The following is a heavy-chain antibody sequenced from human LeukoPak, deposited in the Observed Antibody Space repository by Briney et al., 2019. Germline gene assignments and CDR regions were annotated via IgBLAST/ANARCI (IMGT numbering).Heavy chain of an antibody. CDR2: IYYSGST. J-gene: IGHJ3*02. CDR1: GGSFSSGGYY. V-gene: IGHV4-31*03. CDR3: AREVSPTYYYDSSGWDI. D-gene: IGHD3-22*01. Sequence: TLSLTCTVSGGSFSSGGYYWSWIRQHPGKGLEWIGYIYYSGSTYYNPSLKSRVTISVDTSKNQFSLKLSSVTAADTAVYYCAREVSPTYYYDSSGWDIWGQGTMVTVSS.